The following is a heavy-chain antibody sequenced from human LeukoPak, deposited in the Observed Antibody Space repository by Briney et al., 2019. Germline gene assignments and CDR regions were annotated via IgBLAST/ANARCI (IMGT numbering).Heavy chain of an antibody. CDR3: ARGVRPYYYYGMDV. CDR1: GFTFTSYS. D-gene: IGHD6-6*01. Sequence: PGGPLRLSCAASGFTFTSYSMNWVRQAPGKGLEWVSTISGGGGSTYYADSVKGRFTISRDNSKNTLYLQVNSLRAEDTAVYFCARGVRPYYYYGMDVWGQGTTVTVSS. CDR2: ISGGGGST. V-gene: IGHV3-23*01. J-gene: IGHJ6*02.